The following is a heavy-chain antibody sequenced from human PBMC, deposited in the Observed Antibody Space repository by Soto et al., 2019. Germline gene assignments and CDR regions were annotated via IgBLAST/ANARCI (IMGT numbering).Heavy chain of an antibody. J-gene: IGHJ4*02. V-gene: IGHV3-30-3*01. CDR1: GFTFSSYA. D-gene: IGHD2-15*01. CDR3: AREGELYYFDY. Sequence: PGGSLRLSCAASGFTFSSYAMHWVRQAPGKGLEWVAVISYDGSNKYYADSVKGRFTISRDNSKNTLYLQMNSLRAEDTAVYYCAREGELYYFDYWGQGTLVTVSS. CDR2: ISYDGSNK.